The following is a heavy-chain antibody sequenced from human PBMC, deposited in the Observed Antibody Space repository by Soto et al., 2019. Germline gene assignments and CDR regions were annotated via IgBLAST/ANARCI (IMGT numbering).Heavy chain of an antibody. CDR1: GYSFTNYW. CDR3: ARLVIGVTRTFDY. CDR2: IDPRTSYI. V-gene: IGHV5-10-1*01. Sequence: PGESLKISCKASGYSFTNYWITWVRQMPGKGLEWMGRIDPRTSYIDYDPSARGHVTISLNKSISTAYLEWSSLEASDTATYYCARLVIGVTRTFDYWGQGTLVTVSS. D-gene: IGHD2-15*01. J-gene: IGHJ4*02.